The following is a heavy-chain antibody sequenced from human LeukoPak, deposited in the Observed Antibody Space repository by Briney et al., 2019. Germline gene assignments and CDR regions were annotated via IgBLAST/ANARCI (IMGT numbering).Heavy chain of an antibody. J-gene: IGHJ4*02. CDR2: ISWNSGNV. V-gene: IGHV3-9*01. CDR1: GFTFEAYA. D-gene: IGHD3-22*01. CDR3: AKGIYYYDSSGYLPFDF. Sequence: SLRLSCAASGFTFEAYAMYWVRQAPGKGLEWVSGISWNSGNVGYADSVRGRFTISRDNAKNSLYLQMNSLRAEDTALYYCAKGIYYYDSSGYLPFDFWGQGTLVTVSS.